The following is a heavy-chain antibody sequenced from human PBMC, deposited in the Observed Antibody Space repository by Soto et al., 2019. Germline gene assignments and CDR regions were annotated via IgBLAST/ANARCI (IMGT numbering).Heavy chain of an antibody. CDR2: IYPNTETT. J-gene: IGHJ4*02. CDR3: VSLQTSGWPGVY. D-gene: IGHD6-25*01. V-gene: IGHV1-2*02. Sequence: XSGKVSCSPSVYSFSGYYITLVRQAPGQGPECLGWIYPNTETTDSSKKFQGRVTMTSDMSTRTVYMELRDLRSDDTAVYYCVSLQTSGWPGVYWGQGTLVTVSS. CDR1: VYSFSGYY.